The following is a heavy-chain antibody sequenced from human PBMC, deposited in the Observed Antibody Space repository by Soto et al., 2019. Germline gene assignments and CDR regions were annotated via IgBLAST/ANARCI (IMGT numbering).Heavy chain of an antibody. D-gene: IGHD1-1*01. CDR1: GGSISSYY. Sequence: SETLSLTCPVSGGSISSYYWIWIRQPPGKGLEWIGYIYYSGSTNYNPSLKSRVTISVDTSKNQFSLKLSSVTAADTAVYYCARQGYNWNEYYMDVWGKGTTVTVSS. J-gene: IGHJ6*03. CDR2: IYYSGST. V-gene: IGHV4-59*08. CDR3: ARQGYNWNEYYMDV.